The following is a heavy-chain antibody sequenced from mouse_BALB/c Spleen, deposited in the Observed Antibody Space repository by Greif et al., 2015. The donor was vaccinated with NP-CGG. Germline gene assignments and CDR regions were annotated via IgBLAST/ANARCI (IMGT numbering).Heavy chain of an antibody. CDR2: INPSTGYT. Sequence: VQLVESGAELAKPGASVKMSCKASGYTFTSYWMHWVKQRPGQGLEWIGYINPSTGYTEYNQKFKDKATLTADESSSTAYMQLSSLTSEDSAVYYCARSYEGYFDVWGAGTTVTVSS. D-gene: IGHD1-1*01. V-gene: IGHV1-7*01. CDR1: GYTFTSYW. CDR3: ARSYEGYFDV. J-gene: IGHJ1*01.